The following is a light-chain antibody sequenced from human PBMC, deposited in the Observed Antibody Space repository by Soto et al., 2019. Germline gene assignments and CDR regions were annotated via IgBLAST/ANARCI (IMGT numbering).Light chain of an antibody. CDR3: QKFNSAPLT. CDR1: PDISVY. Sequence: DIQMTQSPSSLSASAGDRVTTTCRASPDISVYLAWYQQKPGKVPKLLIYSASTLQSGVPSRFSGSGFGTEFTLTISSLQPSDVATYYCQKFNSAPLTFGQGTVLEIK. V-gene: IGKV1-27*01. J-gene: IGKJ5*01. CDR2: SAS.